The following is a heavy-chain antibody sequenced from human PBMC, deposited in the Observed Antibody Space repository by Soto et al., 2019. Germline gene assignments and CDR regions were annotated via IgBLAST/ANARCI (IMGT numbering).Heavy chain of an antibody. V-gene: IGHV1-69*13. CDR1: GFTFISYS. J-gene: IGHJ3*02. Sequence: SVAVSCNASGFTFISYSISWVLQAPGQGLEWMGGIIPIFGTANYAQKFQGRVTITADESTSTAYMELSSLRSEDTAVYYCAREGELRYFDWLAPHAFDIWGQGTMVTVSS. CDR2: IIPIFGTA. CDR3: AREGELRYFDWLAPHAFDI. D-gene: IGHD3-9*01.